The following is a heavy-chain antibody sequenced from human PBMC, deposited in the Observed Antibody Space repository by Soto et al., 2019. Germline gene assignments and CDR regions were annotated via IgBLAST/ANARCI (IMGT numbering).Heavy chain of an antibody. J-gene: IGHJ5*02. Sequence: QVQLQESGPGLVQPSGTLSLTCAVSGDSINNSHWWSWVRQTPGKGLEWIGETYHSGTTNYNPSLKTRATISIDKSTNQFSLKMNSVTAADTAVYYCAREVNSSPARGPNWFDPWGQGTLVTVSS. CDR1: GDSINNSHW. D-gene: IGHD6-13*01. V-gene: IGHV4-4*02. CDR3: AREVNSSPARGPNWFDP. CDR2: TYHSGTT.